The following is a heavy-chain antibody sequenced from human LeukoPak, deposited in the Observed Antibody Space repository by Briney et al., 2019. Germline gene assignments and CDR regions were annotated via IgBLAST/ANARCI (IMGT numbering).Heavy chain of an antibody. V-gene: IGHV4-34*01. CDR1: GFTFSSYA. Sequence: GSLRLSCAASGFTFSSYAMSWIRQPPGKGLEWIGEINHSGSTNYNPSLKSRVTISVDTSKNQFSLKLSSVTAADTAVYYCARGFGFGELFSWGQGTLVTVSS. CDR3: ARGFGFGELFS. J-gene: IGHJ5*02. D-gene: IGHD3-10*01. CDR2: INHSGST.